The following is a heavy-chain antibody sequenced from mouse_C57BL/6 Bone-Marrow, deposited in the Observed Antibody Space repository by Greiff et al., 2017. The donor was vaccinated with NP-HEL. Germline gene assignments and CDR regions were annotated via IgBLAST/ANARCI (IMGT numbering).Heavy chain of an antibody. V-gene: IGHV1-81*01. J-gene: IGHJ4*01. CDR2: IYPRSGNT. CDR1: GYTFTSYG. Sequence: QVQLQQSGAELARPGASVKLSCKASGYTFTSYGISWVKQRTGQGLEWIGEIYPRSGNTYYNEKFKGKATLTADKSSSTAYMELRSLTSEDSAVYFCARRLSRRDAMDDWGQGTSVTVAS. CDR3: ARRLSRRDAMDD. D-gene: IGHD1-2*01.